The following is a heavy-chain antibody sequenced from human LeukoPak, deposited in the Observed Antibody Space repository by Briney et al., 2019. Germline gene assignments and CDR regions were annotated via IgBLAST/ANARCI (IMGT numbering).Heavy chain of an antibody. CDR3: ARDSSGYYSSHRKLDI. D-gene: IGHD3-22*01. V-gene: IGHV1-69*13. CDR2: IIPIFGTA. J-gene: IGHJ3*02. CDR1: GGTFSSYA. Sequence: SVKVSCRASGGTFSSYAISWVRQAPGQGLEWMGGIIPIFGTANYAQKFQGRVTITADESTSTAYMELSSLRSEDTAVYYCARDSSGYYSSHRKLDIWGQGTMVTVSS.